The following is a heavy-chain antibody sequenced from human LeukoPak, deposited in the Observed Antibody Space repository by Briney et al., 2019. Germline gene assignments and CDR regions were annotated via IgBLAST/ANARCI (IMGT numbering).Heavy chain of an antibody. D-gene: IGHD2-2*01. CDR1: GYSFTSYG. Sequence: ASVKVSCKASGYSFTSYGITWVREAPGQGPEWMGWISGSTGNTHYAQNVQGGVTMTTDTATSTAYMELRSLGSDDTAVYYCARVGRDCSSINCYWEDWFDPWGQGTLVIVSS. J-gene: IGHJ5*02. CDR2: ISGSTGNT. V-gene: IGHV1-18*01. CDR3: ARVGRDCSSINCYWEDWFDP.